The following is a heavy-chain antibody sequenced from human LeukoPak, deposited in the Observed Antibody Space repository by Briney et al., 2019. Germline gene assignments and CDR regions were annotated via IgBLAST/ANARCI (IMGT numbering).Heavy chain of an antibody. Sequence: PGGSLRLSCAASGFTFDDYAMHWVRHAPGKGLEWVSGISWNSGSIGYADSVKGRFTISRDNAKNSLYLQMNSLRAEDTALYYCAKAKYSSGWYEAHNWFDPWGQGTLVTVSS. CDR1: GFTFDDYA. CDR3: AKAKYSSGWYEAHNWFDP. J-gene: IGHJ5*02. D-gene: IGHD6-19*01. CDR2: ISWNSGSI. V-gene: IGHV3-9*01.